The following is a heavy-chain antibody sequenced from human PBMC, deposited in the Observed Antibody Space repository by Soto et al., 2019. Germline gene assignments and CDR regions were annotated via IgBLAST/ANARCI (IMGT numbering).Heavy chain of an antibody. D-gene: IGHD5-12*01. CDR1: GFTFSSYG. CDR2: ISYDGSNK. CDR3: VISMVATFFSRAENDAFDI. V-gene: IGHV3-30*03. J-gene: IGHJ3*02. Sequence: GGSLRLSCAASGFTFSSYGMHWVRQAPGKGLEWVAVISYDGSNKYYADSVKGRFTISRDNSKNTLYLQMNSLRAEDTAVYYCVISMVATFFSRAENDAFDIWGQGTMVTVSS.